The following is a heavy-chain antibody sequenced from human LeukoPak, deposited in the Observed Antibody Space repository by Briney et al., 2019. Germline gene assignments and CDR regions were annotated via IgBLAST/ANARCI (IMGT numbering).Heavy chain of an antibody. CDR3: ARVGTNYDFWSGYYYYGMDV. Sequence: GGSLRLSCAASGFTFSSYAMSWVRQAPGKGLEWVSAMSGSGGSTYYADSVKGRFTISRDNSKNTLYLQMNSLRAEDTAVYYCARVGTNYDFWSGYYYYGMDVWGQGTTVTVSS. D-gene: IGHD3-3*01. CDR2: MSGSGGST. CDR1: GFTFSSYA. J-gene: IGHJ6*02. V-gene: IGHV3-23*01.